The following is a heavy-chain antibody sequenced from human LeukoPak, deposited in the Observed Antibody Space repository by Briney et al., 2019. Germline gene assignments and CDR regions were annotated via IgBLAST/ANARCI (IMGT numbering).Heavy chain of an antibody. D-gene: IGHD3-10*01. V-gene: IGHV1-46*01. CDR2: INPSGGST. CDR1: GYTFTSYY. J-gene: IGHJ6*03. Sequence: GASVKVSCKASGYTFTSYYMHWVRQAPGQGLEWMGIINPSGGSTSYAQKFQGRVTMTRDTSTSTVYMELSSLRSEDTAVYYCARDLGITMVRVYEYYYMDVWGKGTTVTVCS. CDR3: ARDLGITMVRVYEYYYMDV.